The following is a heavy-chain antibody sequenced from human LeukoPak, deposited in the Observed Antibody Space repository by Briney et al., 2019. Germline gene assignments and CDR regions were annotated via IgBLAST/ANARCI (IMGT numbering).Heavy chain of an antibody. D-gene: IGHD6-19*01. Sequence: GGSLRLSCAASGFTFSSYGMHWVRQAPGKGLEWVAFIRYDGSNKYYADPVKGRFTISRDNSKNTLYLQMNSLRAEDTAVYYRAKDRRYSSGWYTPHPTNWFDPWGQGTLVTVSS. V-gene: IGHV3-30*02. CDR2: IRYDGSNK. CDR1: GFTFSSYG. CDR3: AKDRRYSSGWYTPHPTNWFDP. J-gene: IGHJ5*02.